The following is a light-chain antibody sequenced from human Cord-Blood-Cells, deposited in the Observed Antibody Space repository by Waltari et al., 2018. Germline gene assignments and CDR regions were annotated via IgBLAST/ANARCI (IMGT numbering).Light chain of an antibody. Sequence: QSVLTQPPSVSGAPGQRVTISCTWSSPHIGAGYDVHWYQQLPGTAPKLLIYGNSNRPSGVPDRFSGSKSGTSASLAITGLQAEDEADYYCQSYDSSLSGWVFGGGTKLTVL. CDR1: SPHIGAGYD. CDR2: GNS. J-gene: IGLJ3*02. CDR3: QSYDSSLSGWV. V-gene: IGLV1-40*01.